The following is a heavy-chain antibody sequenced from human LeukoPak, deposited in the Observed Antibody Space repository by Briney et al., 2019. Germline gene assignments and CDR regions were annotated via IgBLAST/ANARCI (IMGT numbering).Heavy chain of an antibody. V-gene: IGHV4-30-4*08. D-gene: IGHD2-15*01. CDR1: GGSISSGDYY. CDR2: IYYSGST. CDR3: ARDLPDCSGGSCAGHY. Sequence: SETLSLTCTVSGGSISSGDYYWSWIRQPPGTGLEWIGYIYYSGSTYYNPSLKSRVTISVDTSKNQFSLKLSSVTAADTAVYYCARDLPDCSGGSCAGHYWGQGTLVTVSS. J-gene: IGHJ4*02.